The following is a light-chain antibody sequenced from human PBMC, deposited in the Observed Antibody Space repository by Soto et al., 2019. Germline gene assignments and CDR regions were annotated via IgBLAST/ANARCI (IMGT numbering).Light chain of an antibody. Sequence: IQMTQSPSTLSGSVGDRVTITCRASQTISSWLAWYQQKPGKAPKLLIYKASTLKSGVPSRFSGSGSGTEFTLTISSLQPEDFATYYCQQLNSYLLTFGGGTKVDIK. V-gene: IGKV1-5*03. CDR1: QTISSW. CDR2: KAS. CDR3: QQLNSYLLT. J-gene: IGKJ4*01.